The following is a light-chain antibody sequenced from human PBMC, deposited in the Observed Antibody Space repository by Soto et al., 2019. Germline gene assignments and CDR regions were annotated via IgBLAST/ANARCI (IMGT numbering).Light chain of an antibody. CDR1: QTIISW. J-gene: IGKJ1*01. V-gene: IGKV1-5*03. CDR3: QHYNSYSGA. CDR2: KAC. Sequence: DIQMPQSPSTLSGSVGDRVTITCRASQTIISWLAWYHQKPGKAPKLLIYKACTLKSGVPSRFSGSGSGTDCTLTISSLQPDDFAAYYCQHYNSYSGACGQGTKLELK.